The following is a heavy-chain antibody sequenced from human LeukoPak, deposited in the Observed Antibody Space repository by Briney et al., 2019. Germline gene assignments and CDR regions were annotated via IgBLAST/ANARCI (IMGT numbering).Heavy chain of an antibody. CDR2: ITGSGGDT. CDR3: ATQNFDH. CDR1: AFTFSNYA. Sequence: GGSLRLSCAASAFTFSNYAMSWVRQAPGKGLEWVSAITGSGGDTFHADSVKGRFTISRDNSKNTLYLQMNSLRAEDTALYYCATQNFDHWGQGTLVTVSS. V-gene: IGHV3-23*01. J-gene: IGHJ4*02.